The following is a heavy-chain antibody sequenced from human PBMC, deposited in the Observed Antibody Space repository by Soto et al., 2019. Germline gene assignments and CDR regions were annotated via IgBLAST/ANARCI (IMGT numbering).Heavy chain of an antibody. J-gene: IGHJ5*02. V-gene: IGHV1-69*02. D-gene: IGHD1-1*01. CDR3: ARVAPHEVTGTTVTGFVGWFDP. CDR1: GGTFSSYT. CDR2: ISPILGIA. Sequence: QVQLVQSGAEVKKPGSSVKVSCKASGGTFSSYTISWVRQAPGQGLEWMGRISPILGIANYAQKFQGRVTIAADKSTSTAYMERSSLRSEDTPVYYCARVAPHEVTGTTVTGFVGWFDPWGQGTLVTVSS.